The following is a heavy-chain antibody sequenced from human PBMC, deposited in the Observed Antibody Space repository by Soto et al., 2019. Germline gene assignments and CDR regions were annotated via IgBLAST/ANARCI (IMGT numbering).Heavy chain of an antibody. J-gene: IGHJ4*02. CDR3: AKDPPGGDGH. Sequence: PGGSLRLSCAASGFTFSSSWMHWVRQAPGKGLVWVSAISGSGGSTYYADSVKGRFTISRDNSKNTLYLQMNSLRAEDTAVYYCAKDPPGGDGHWGQGTLVTVSS. V-gene: IGHV3-23*01. CDR1: GFTFSSSW. CDR2: ISGSGGST. D-gene: IGHD3-10*01.